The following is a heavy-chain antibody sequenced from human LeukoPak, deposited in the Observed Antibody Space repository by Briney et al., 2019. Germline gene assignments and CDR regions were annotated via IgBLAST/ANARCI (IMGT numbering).Heavy chain of an antibody. D-gene: IGHD5-24*01. CDR2: LNPNSGDT. CDR1: GYTFTDYY. V-gene: IGHV1-2*02. Sequence: ASVKVSCKASGYTFTDYYMHWVRQAPGQGLEWMGWLNPNSGDTNYAQKFQGGVSMTRDTSVSTAYMDLSDLRSDDTAVYYCARGRHIEMTTMSGGSDYWGQGTLVTVSS. J-gene: IGHJ4*02. CDR3: ARGRHIEMTTMSGGSDY.